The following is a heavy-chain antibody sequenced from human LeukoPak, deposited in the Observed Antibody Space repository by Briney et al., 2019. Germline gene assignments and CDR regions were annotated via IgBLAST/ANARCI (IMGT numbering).Heavy chain of an antibody. V-gene: IGHV3-30*03. CDR3: ATGESSYYYYAMDS. CDR1: GFTFSSCD. D-gene: IGHD2-21*01. Sequence: GGSLRLSCSASGFTFSSCDMHWVRQAPGKGLEWVAVISYDGSNKYYADSVKGRFAISRDNSKSTLYLQMNSLRTEDTSVYYCATGESSYYYYAMDSWGQGTTVTVSS. J-gene: IGHJ6*02. CDR2: ISYDGSNK.